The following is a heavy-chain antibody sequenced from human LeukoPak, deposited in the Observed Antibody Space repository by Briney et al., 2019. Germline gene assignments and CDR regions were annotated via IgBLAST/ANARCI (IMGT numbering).Heavy chain of an antibody. D-gene: IGHD1-26*01. V-gene: IGHV1-8*01. CDR2: MNPYSGNT. CDR3: GRGWVGKNVCDV. J-gene: IGHJ3*01. CDR1: GYTFTSYD. Sequence: ASVKLSCKASGYTFTSYDINWGLQATRQGLEWMGWMNPYSGNTSYAQKFQDRVTMTWNTSISTAYTERSSLRSADTAAYYCGRGWVGKNVCDVWGQGTMVTVSS.